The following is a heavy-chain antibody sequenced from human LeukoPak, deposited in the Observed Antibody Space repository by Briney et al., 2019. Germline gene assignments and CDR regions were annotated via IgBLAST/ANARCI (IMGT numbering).Heavy chain of an antibody. D-gene: IGHD2-15*01. V-gene: IGHV4-34*01. CDR3: ARGAHIVVVVAASSRAPFFDP. J-gene: IGHJ5*02. CDR2: INHSGST. Sequence: SETLSLTCTVSGGSISSYYWSWIRQPPGKGLEWIGEINHSGSTNYNPSLKSRVTISVDTSKNQFSLKLSSVTAADTAVYYCARGAHIVVVVAASSRAPFFDPWGQGTLVTVSS. CDR1: GGSISSYY.